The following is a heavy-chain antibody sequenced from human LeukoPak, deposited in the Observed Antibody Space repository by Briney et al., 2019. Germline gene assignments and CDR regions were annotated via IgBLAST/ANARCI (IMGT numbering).Heavy chain of an antibody. Sequence: SEALSLTCTVSGVSIGGYYWSWLRQPPGKGLEWLGYTHHSGTTNYNPSVGSRLTTSVDTSRKQVSLKLSSVTAADTAVYYCARHSADRAFDIWGQGTMVTVSS. J-gene: IGHJ3*02. CDR2: THHSGTT. V-gene: IGHV4-59*08. D-gene: IGHD6-25*01. CDR1: GVSIGGYY. CDR3: ARHSADRAFDI.